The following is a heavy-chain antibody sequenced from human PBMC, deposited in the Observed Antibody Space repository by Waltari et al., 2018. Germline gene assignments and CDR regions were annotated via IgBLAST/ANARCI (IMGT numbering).Heavy chain of an antibody. Sequence: EEQLVESGGGLIQPGESLRVSCAVSGFPFSRSWMHWVRQGPGKGLEWVSVIYSGGSTYYADSVKGRFTISRDNSKNTLYLQMNSLRAEDTAVYYCARDFWSNPTHAYYYGMDVWGQGTTVTVSS. CDR1: GFPFSRSW. J-gene: IGHJ6*02. CDR3: ARDFWSNPTHAYYYGMDV. D-gene: IGHD3-3*01. V-gene: IGHV3-66*02. CDR2: IYSGGST.